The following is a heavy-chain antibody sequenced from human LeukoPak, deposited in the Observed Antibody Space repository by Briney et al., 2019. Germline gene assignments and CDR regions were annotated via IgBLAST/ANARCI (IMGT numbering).Heavy chain of an antibody. J-gene: IGHJ4*02. CDR2: INHSGRT. D-gene: IGHD2-8*01. V-gene: IGHV4-34*01. CDR3: ARHAPGIVLMVYAAGRYFDY. CDR1: GESFSGYY. Sequence: SETLSLTCAVYGESFSGYYWTWVRQPPGKGLEWIGDINHSGRTTYNPSLKSRVIISVDTSKNLFSLNLTSVTAADTAVYYCARHAPGIVLMVYAAGRYFDYWGQGTLVTVSS.